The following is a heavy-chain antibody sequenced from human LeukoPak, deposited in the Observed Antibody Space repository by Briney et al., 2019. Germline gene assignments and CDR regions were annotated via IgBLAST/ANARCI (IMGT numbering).Heavy chain of an antibody. V-gene: IGHV3-11*05. D-gene: IGHD5-24*01. J-gene: IGHJ4*02. Sequence: GGSLRLSCAASGFTFSIYEMNWVRQAPGKGLEWVSYIRSSSIYTNYADSVKGRFTISRDNAKNSLFLQMNSLRVEDTAVYYCATVTARDGYRIDYWGQGTLVTVSS. CDR1: GFTFSIYE. CDR3: ATVTARDGYRIDY. CDR2: IRSSSIYT.